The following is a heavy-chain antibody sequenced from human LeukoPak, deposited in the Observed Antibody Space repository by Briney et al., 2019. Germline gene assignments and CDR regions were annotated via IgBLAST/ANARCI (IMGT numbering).Heavy chain of an antibody. D-gene: IGHD5-18*01. Sequence: PSETLSLTCTVSGGSISSSSYYWGWIRQPPGKGLEWIGSIYYSGSTYYNPSLRSRVTMSADTSRNQYSLKLSSVTAADTAVYYCARDGNSYGPDFDYWGQGTLVTVSS. V-gene: IGHV4-39*07. CDR2: IYYSGST. CDR3: ARDGNSYGPDFDY. J-gene: IGHJ4*02. CDR1: GGSISSSSYY.